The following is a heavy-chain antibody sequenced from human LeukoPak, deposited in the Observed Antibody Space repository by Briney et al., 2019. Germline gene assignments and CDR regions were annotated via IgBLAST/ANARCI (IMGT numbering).Heavy chain of an antibody. J-gene: IGHJ4*02. V-gene: IGHV3-64D*09. D-gene: IGHD2-8*01. CDR2: ININGGRT. CDR1: GFTFSSYT. Sequence: GGSLRLSCSVSGFTFSSYTMHWVRQAPGKGLEYVSSININGGRTYYAGSVKGRFTISRDNSKNTLYLQMSSLRAEDTAVYYCVKDKWIDHWGQGTLVTVSS. CDR3: VKDKWIDH.